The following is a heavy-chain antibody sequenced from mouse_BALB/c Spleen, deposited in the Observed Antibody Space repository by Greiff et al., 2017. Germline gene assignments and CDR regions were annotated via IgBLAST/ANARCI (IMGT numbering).Heavy chain of an antibody. V-gene: IGHV2-2*02. Sequence: VKLMESGPGLVQPSQSLSITCTVSGFSLTSYGVHWVRQSPGKGLEWLGVIWSGGSTDYNAAFISRLSISKDNSKSQVFFKMNSLQANDTAIYYCAREVAYYGNYDYAMDYWGQGTSVTVSS. D-gene: IGHD2-10*01. CDR1: GFSLTSYG. J-gene: IGHJ4*01. CDR2: IWSGGST. CDR3: AREVAYYGNYDYAMDY.